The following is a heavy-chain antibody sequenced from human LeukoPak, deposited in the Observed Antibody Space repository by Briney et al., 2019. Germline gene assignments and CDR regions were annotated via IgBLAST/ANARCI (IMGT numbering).Heavy chain of an antibody. V-gene: IGHV3-48*03. Sequence: GGSLRLSCTASGFMFKEFEMNWVRQAPGRGLEWVAYISSTGSRIYYADSVEGRFTISRDDAKNSLYLQMNSLRVEDTALYYCATLRWGSGRYAGDYWGQGSLVTVSS. CDR1: GFMFKEFE. CDR3: ATLRWGSGRYAGDY. D-gene: IGHD6-19*01. CDR2: ISSTGSRI. J-gene: IGHJ4*02.